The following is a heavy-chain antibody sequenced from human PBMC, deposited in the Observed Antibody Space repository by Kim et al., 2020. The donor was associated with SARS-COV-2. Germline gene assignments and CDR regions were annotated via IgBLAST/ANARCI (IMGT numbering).Heavy chain of an antibody. V-gene: IGHV3-23*01. D-gene: IGHD1-1*01. CDR3: AKEGLERQTNFEN. Sequence: GGSLRLSCTATGFTFDNYVMTWVRQAPGKGLEWVSLIIGSVYGDSGKTSYADSVKGRFTISRDNSRSTLYLQMNSLRSEDTAVYYCAKEGLERQTNFENWGQGTLVTVSS. CDR2: IIGSVYGDSGKT. CDR1: GFTFDNYV. J-gene: IGHJ4*02.